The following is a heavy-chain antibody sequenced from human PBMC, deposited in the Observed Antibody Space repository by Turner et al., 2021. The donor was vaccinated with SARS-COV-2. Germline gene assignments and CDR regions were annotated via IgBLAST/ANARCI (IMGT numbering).Heavy chain of an antibody. CDR3: ARHWEVAAAAYLARFDP. J-gene: IGHJ5*02. CDR2: IYYSGST. D-gene: IGHD6-13*01. Sequence: QLQLQESGPGLVNPSETLSLTCTVPGGSISSSSYYWGWIRQPPGKGLEWIGSIYYSGSTYYNPSLKSRVTISVDTSKNHFSLKLSSVTAADTALYYCARHWEVAAAAYLARFDPWGQGTLVTVSS. CDR1: GGSISSSSYY. V-gene: IGHV4-39*01.